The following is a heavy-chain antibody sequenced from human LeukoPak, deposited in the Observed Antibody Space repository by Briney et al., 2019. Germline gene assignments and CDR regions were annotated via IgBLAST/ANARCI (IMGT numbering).Heavy chain of an antibody. Sequence: SSETLSLTCTVSGGSISSGGYYWSWIRQHPGKGLEWIGYIYYSGSTYYNPSLKSRVTISVDTSKNQFSLKLSSVTAADTAVYYCARAGIAAAGTLDYWGQGTLVTVSS. V-gene: IGHV4-31*03. CDR1: GGSISSGGYY. CDR2: IYYSGST. CDR3: ARAGIAAAGTLDY. J-gene: IGHJ4*02. D-gene: IGHD6-13*01.